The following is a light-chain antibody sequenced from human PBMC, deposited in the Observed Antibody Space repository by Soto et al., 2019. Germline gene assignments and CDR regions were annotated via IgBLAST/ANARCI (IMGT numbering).Light chain of an antibody. Sequence: EIVLTQSPATLSLSPGERATLSCRASQSVSRYLAWYQQKPGQAPRLLIYDASNRATGIPARFSGSGSGTDFTLTISSLQAEDFAVYYCQQRSNWPPITFGQGTRLEI. CDR1: QSVSRY. J-gene: IGKJ5*01. CDR2: DAS. V-gene: IGKV3-11*01. CDR3: QQRSNWPPIT.